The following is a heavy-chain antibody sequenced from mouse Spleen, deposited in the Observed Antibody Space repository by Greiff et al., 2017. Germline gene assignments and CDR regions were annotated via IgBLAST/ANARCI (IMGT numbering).Heavy chain of an antibody. CDR1: GFTFSSYA. D-gene: IGHD2-10*02. J-gene: IGHJ4*01. V-gene: IGHV5-9-3*01. Sequence: EVKLEESGGGLVKPGGSLKLSCAASGFTFSSYAMSWVRQTPEKRLEWVATISSGGSYTYYPDSVKGRFTISRDNAKNTLYLQMSSLRSEDTAMYYCARHPQYGNDYYAMDYWGQGTSVTVSS. CDR3: ARHPQYGNDYYAMDY. CDR2: ISSGGSYT.